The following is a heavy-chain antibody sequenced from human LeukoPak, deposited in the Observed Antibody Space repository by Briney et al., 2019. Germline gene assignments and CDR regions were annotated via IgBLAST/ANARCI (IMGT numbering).Heavy chain of an antibody. CDR1: GGSISSGDYY. CDR2: IYYSGIT. CDR3: ARSLGNYNAFDI. V-gene: IGHV4-30-4*08. D-gene: IGHD1-7*01. Sequence: SETLSLTCTVSGGSISSGDYYWSWIRQPPGKGLEWIGYIYYSGITYNNPSLKSRVTISVDTSKNQFSLKVSSVTAADTAVYYCARSLGNYNAFDIWGQGTMVAVSS. J-gene: IGHJ3*02.